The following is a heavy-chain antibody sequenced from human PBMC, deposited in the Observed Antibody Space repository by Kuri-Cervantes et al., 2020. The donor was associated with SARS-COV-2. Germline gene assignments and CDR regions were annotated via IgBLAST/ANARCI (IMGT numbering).Heavy chain of an antibody. CDR3: AKSPFGVVIINWFDP. CDR2: IKQDGSEK. V-gene: IGHV3-7*03. CDR1: GFTFSSYW. Sequence: ETLSLTCAASGFTFSSYWMSWVRQAPGKGLEWVANIKQDGSEKYYVDSVKGRFTISRDNSKNTLYLQMNSLRAEDTAVYYCAKSPFGVVIINWFDPWGQGTLVTVSS. J-gene: IGHJ5*02. D-gene: IGHD3-3*01.